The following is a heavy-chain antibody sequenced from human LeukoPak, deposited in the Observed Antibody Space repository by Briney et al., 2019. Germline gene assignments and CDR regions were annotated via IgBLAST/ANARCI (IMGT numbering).Heavy chain of an antibody. V-gene: IGHV1-18*01. D-gene: IGHD2-21*02. CDR1: GYTFISYG. CDR3: ARDGGDRAFDY. CDR2: ISADNGNT. Sequence: VASVKVSCKASGYTFISYGISWVRQAPGQGLERMGWISADNGNTNFAQKLQGRVTMTTDTSTSTAYMELGSLRSDDTAVYYCARDGGDRAFDYWGQGTLVTVST. J-gene: IGHJ4*02.